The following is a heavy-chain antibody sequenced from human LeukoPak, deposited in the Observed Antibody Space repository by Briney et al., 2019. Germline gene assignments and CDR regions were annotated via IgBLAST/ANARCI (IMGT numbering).Heavy chain of an antibody. Sequence: SGPTLVNPTQTLTLTCTFSGFSLGTSGVGVGWIRQRPVKALAGLGLIYWNDDKRYSPSLKSRLTITKDTSKNQVVLTMTNMDPVDTATYYCAQTTTSYYDILTGYYGSWVYWGQGTLVTVSS. CDR2: IYWNDDK. V-gene: IGHV2-5*01. J-gene: IGHJ4*02. D-gene: IGHD3-9*01. CDR3: AQTTTSYYDILTGYYGSWVY. CDR1: GFSLGTSGVG.